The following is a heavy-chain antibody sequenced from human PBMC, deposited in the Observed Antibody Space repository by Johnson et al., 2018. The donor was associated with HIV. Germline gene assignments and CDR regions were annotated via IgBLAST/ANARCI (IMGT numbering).Heavy chain of an antibody. CDR3: AREYSSSWYSWSAFDI. V-gene: IGHV3-64*01. D-gene: IGHD6-13*01. J-gene: IGHJ3*02. CDR2: ISSNGGST. Sequence: MLLVESGGGLVQPGGSLRLSCAASGFTFSSYAMHWVRQAPGKGLEYVSAISSNGGSTYSANSVKGRFTISRDNSKNTLYLQMGSLRAEDMAVYYCAREYSSSWYSWSAFDIWGQGTMVTVSS. CDR1: GFTFSSYA.